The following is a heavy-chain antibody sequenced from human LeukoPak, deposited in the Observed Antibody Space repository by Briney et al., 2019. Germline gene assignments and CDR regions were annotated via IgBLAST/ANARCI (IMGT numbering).Heavy chain of an antibody. CDR2: ISGSGGST. CDR3: AGRGSSWYNVAFDI. Sequence: GGSLRLSCAASGFTFSSYAMSWVRQAPGKGLEWVSAISGSGGSTYYADSVKGRFTISRDNSKNTLYLQMNSLRAENTAVYYCAGRGSSWYNVAFDIWGQGTMVTVSS. V-gene: IGHV3-23*01. D-gene: IGHD6-13*01. CDR1: GFTFSSYA. J-gene: IGHJ3*02.